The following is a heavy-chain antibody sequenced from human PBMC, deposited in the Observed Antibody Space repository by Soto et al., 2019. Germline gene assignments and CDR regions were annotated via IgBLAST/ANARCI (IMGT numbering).Heavy chain of an antibody. CDR2: VYYSVNT. J-gene: IGHJ6*02. Sequence: TESLYLTCAVSGFSITSNAWWGWIRQPPGKGLEWIGYVYYSVNTYYNPSLKARVTISVDPSQKQFYLKMSSLTVADSAVYYCARSELESPALFRFYNGLDVWGQGTTVTVS. CDR3: ARSELESPALFRFYNGLDV. D-gene: IGHD1-1*01. V-gene: IGHV4-28*01. CDR1: GFSITSNAW.